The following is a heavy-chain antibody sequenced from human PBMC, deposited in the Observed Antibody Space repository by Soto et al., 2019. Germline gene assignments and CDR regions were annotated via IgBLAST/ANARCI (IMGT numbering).Heavy chain of an antibody. J-gene: IGHJ4*02. V-gene: IGHV4-39*01. CDR1: GGSXSSXXXX. CDR3: XXXXXXXXYGY. CDR2: IYYSGST. Sequence: QLQLQESGPGLVKPSETLSLTCTVSGGSXSSXXXXWXXIRQPPGKGLEWIGSIYYSGSTYYNPXXXXXXXXXXXXXXXXXXXXXXXXXXXXXXXXXXXXXXXXXXYGYXGQGTLVTVSS.